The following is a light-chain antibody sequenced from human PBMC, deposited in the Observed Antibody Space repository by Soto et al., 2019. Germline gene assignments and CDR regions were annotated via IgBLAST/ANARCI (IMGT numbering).Light chain of an antibody. Sequence: EIVLTQSPATLSLSPGERATLSCRASPSVYSYLAWYQQKPGQAPRLLIYDVSTRAPGIPARFSGSGSGTDLTLAMSSPAPEDFGCYYCQQRSNWCPFTVGPRTNVDIK. CDR2: DVS. J-gene: IGKJ3*01. V-gene: IGKV3-11*01. CDR3: QQRSNWCPFT. CDR1: PSVYSY.